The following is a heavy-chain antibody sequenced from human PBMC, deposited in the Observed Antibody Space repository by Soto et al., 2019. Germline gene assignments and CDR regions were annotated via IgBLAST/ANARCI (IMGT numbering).Heavy chain of an antibody. J-gene: IGHJ4*02. CDR2: IYYNRRT. V-gene: IGHV4-59*08. CDR1: GGSISRKY. D-gene: IGHD6-13*01. Sequence: QVQLQESGPGLVKPAETLSLTCTVSGGSISRKYLSWIRQPPGKGLEWIEYIYYNRRTNCNPSCKSRVTISVDTSRNQFSLKLSSVTAADTAVYYCARHRWATIGEAGGSDSWGQGILVTVSS. CDR3: ARHRWATIGEAGGSDS.